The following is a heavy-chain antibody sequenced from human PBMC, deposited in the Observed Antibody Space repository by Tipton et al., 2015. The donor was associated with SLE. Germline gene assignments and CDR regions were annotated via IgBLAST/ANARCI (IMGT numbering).Heavy chain of an antibody. Sequence: SLRLSCAASGFTFSSYSMSWVRQAPGRGLEWVGFIRNEAYGGTTEYAASVKGRFTISRDDSKSIAYLQMNSLKTEDTAVYYCTRDYYDSSGFYGMDVWGQGTTVTVSS. D-gene: IGHD3-22*01. V-gene: IGHV3-49*04. CDR3: TRDYYDSSGFYGMDV. CDR2: IRNEAYGGTT. CDR1: GFTFSSYS. J-gene: IGHJ6*02.